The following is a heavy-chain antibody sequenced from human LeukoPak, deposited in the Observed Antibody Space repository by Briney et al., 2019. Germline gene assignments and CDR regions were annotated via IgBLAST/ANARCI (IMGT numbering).Heavy chain of an antibody. CDR3: ASSPRQQLVGAFDI. Sequence: SETLSLTCAVYGGSFSGYYWSWIRQPPGKGLEWIGEINHSGSTNYNPSLKSRVTISVDTSKNQFSLKLSSVTAADTAVYYCASSPRQQLVGAFDIWGQGTMVTVSS. V-gene: IGHV4-34*01. CDR2: INHSGST. CDR1: GGSFSGYY. J-gene: IGHJ3*02. D-gene: IGHD6-13*01.